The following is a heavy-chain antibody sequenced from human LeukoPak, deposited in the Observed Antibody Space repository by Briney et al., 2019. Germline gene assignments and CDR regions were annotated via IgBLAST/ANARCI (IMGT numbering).Heavy chain of an antibody. Sequence: GGSLRLSCAASGFTFSSYGMHWVRQAPGKGLEWVAFIRYDGSNKYYADSVKGRFTISRDNSQSTLYLQMNSLRAEDTAIYYCAKGWSYGGYFDYWGQGTLVTVSS. D-gene: IGHD3-10*01. J-gene: IGHJ4*03. V-gene: IGHV3-30*02. CDR1: GFTFSSYG. CDR2: IRYDGSNK. CDR3: AKGWSYGGYFDY.